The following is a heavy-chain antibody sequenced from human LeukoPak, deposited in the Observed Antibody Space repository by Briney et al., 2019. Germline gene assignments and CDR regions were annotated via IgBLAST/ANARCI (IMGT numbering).Heavy chain of an antibody. CDR2: ISGSGGST. J-gene: IGHJ4*02. CDR1: GFTFSSYA. CDR3: AKRGSSGWSGGYFDY. D-gene: IGHD6-19*01. Sequence: GGSLRLSCAASGFTFSSYAMSWVRQAPGKGLEWVSAISGSGGSTYYADSVKGWFTISRDNSKNTLYLQMNSLRAEDTAVYYCAKRGSSGWSGGYFDYWGQGTLVTVSS. V-gene: IGHV3-23*01.